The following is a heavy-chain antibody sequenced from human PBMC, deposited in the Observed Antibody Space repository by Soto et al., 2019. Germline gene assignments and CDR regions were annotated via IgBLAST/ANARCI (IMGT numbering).Heavy chain of an antibody. CDR2: ISDDGSTA. CDR1: GFTFSAYW. D-gene: IGHD1-1*01. V-gene: IGHV3-74*01. Sequence: GGSLRLSCAVPGFTFSAYWTHWVRQVPGKGLTWVSRISDDGSTATYADSVKGRFVISRDNAKNSLYLEMNTLRADDSGLYYCARGPRVSSTGTGAHWGRGTLVTVSS. CDR3: ARGPRVSSTGTGAH. J-gene: IGHJ4*02.